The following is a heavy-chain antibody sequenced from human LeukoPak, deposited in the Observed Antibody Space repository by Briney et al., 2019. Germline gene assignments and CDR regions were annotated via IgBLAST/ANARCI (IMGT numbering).Heavy chain of an antibody. CDR3: AARWEFRGRYYFDY. D-gene: IGHD1-26*01. CDR2: ISGHNDFT. J-gene: IGHJ4*02. CDR1: GVTFSRLS. Sequence: ASVKVSCKTSGVTFSRLSISWLRQAPGRGLEWMGWISGHNDFTHFAQNFQGRVTMTTDTSTTTAYMELNSLRSDDTAVYYRAARWEFRGRYYFDYWGQGTLVTVSS. V-gene: IGHV1-18*01.